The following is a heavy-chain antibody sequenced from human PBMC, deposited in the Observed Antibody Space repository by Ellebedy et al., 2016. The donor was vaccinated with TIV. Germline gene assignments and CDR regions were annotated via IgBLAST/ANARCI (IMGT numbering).Heavy chain of an antibody. CDR3: ARGPWEYGYFDY. V-gene: IGHV1-69*13. CDR1: GGTFSSYA. Sequence: SVKVSCXASGGTFSSYAISWVRQAPGQGLEWMGGIIPIFGTANYAQKFQGRVTITADESTSTAYMELSSLRSEDTAVYYCARGPWEYGYFDYWGQGTLVTVSS. D-gene: IGHD1-26*01. J-gene: IGHJ4*02. CDR2: IIPIFGTA.